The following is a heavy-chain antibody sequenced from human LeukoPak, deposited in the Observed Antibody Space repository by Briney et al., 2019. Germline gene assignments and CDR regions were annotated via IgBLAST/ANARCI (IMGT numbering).Heavy chain of an antibody. D-gene: IGHD4-23*01. V-gene: IGHV3-23*01. J-gene: IGHJ4*02. CDR1: GFTFTSYS. CDR2: ISGGGGST. CDR3: VRGNDYGGPHY. Sequence: PGGSLRLSCAASGFTFTSYSMNWVRQAPGKGLEWVSTISGGGGSTYYADSVKGRFTISRDNSKNTLFLQMNSLRAEDAAVYYCVRGNDYGGPHYWGQGTLVTVSS.